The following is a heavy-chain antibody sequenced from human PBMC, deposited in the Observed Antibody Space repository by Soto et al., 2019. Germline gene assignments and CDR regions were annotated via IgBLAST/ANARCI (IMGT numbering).Heavy chain of an antibody. J-gene: IGHJ6*02. CDR2: IYTSGST. CDR1: GGSISSYY. V-gene: IGHV4-4*07. D-gene: IGHD6-13*01. Sequence: QVQLQESGPGLVKPSETLALTCTVSGGSISSYYWSWIRQPAGQGLEWIGRIYTSGSTNYNPSLKSRVTKSVDTSKTQFSLKLSSVSAADTAVYYCARISQVYSSSWSPYYYYGMDVWGQGTTVTVSS. CDR3: ARISQVYSSSWSPYYYYGMDV.